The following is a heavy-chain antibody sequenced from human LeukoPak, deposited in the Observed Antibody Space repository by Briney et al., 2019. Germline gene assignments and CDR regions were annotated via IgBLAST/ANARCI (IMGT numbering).Heavy chain of an antibody. CDR2: INTNGANT. CDR1: GFTFKSYA. V-gene: IGHV3-64*05. J-gene: IGHJ4*02. CDR3: VKGLDYSSSQMDS. Sequence: GGSLRLSRSASGFTFKSYAMHWVRQAPGKGLEYVSSINTNGANTYYADSVKGRFTISRDNSRNTVYVQMNSLTPEDTAVYYCVKGLDYSSSQMDSWGQGALVTVSS. D-gene: IGHD6-6*01.